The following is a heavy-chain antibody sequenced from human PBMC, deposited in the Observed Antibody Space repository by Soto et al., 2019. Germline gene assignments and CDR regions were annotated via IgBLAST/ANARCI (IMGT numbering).Heavy chain of an antibody. CDR2: ISYSGETK. Sequence: PGGSLRLSCVTSGFTFTKYSMNWVRQAPGKGLEWVSYISYSGETKYYADSLKGRYAISRDDAKNSVYLQMNSLRDEDTAFYYCVGGVVVVVGSTAENFDHWGQGTLVTVSS. CDR3: VGGVVVVVGSTAENFDH. V-gene: IGHV3-48*02. CDR1: GFTFTKYS. J-gene: IGHJ4*02. D-gene: IGHD2-15*01.